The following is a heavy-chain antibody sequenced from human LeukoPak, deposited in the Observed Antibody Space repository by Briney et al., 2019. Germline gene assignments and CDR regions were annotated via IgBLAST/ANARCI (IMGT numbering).Heavy chain of an antibody. Sequence: PGGPLRLSCAASGFPFSNYWIHWVRQAPGKGLMWVSSINTDGRTTRYAASVQGRFTISRDNAKNTLSLQMNSLRDGDTAVYYCARAGASGWYAAGWFDPWVQGTLVTVSS. CDR2: INTDGRTT. D-gene: IGHD6-19*01. J-gene: IGHJ5*02. V-gene: IGHV3-74*01. CDR3: ARAGASGWYAAGWFDP. CDR1: GFPFSNYW.